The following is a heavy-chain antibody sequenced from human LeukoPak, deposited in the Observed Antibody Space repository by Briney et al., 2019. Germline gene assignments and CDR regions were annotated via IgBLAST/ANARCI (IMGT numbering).Heavy chain of an antibody. CDR3: AKDQLAMVRGVSHHFDY. Sequence: GGSLRLSCAASGFTFSSYAMSWVRQAPGKGLEWVSAISGSGGSTYYADSVKGRFTISRDNSKNTLYLQMNSLRAEDTAVYYCAKDQLAMVRGVSHHFDYWGQGTLVTVSS. CDR2: ISGSGGST. D-gene: IGHD3-10*01. V-gene: IGHV3-23*01. CDR1: GFTFSSYA. J-gene: IGHJ4*02.